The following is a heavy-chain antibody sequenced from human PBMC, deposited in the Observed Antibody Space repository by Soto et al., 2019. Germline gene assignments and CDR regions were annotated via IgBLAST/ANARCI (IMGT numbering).Heavy chain of an antibody. V-gene: IGHV1-69*12. D-gene: IGHD3-22*01. CDR3: ARGDATKIVVTTYYSMDV. Sequence: QVQLVQSGAEVKKPGSSVKVSCKASGGSLSNYGISWVRQAPGQGLEWMGAIIPVFGTPNYAQKFKDRVTITADESTTTVYMEVRSLTSEHTDVYYCARGDATKIVVTTYYSMDVWGQGTTVTGSS. CDR2: IIPVFGTP. CDR1: GGSLSNYG. J-gene: IGHJ6*01.